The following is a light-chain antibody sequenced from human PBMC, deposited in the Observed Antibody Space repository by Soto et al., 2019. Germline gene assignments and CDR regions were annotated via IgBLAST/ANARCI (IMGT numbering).Light chain of an antibody. J-gene: IGKJ5*01. Sequence: EIVMTQSPATLSVSPGERATLSCRASQSVGSNLAWYQQKPGQAPRLPIYGASTRATGIPARFSGSGSGTDFTLTISSLEPEDFVVYYCQQRSSWPLITFGRGTRLEIK. CDR3: QQRSSWPLIT. CDR2: GAS. V-gene: IGKV3-15*01. CDR1: QSVGSN.